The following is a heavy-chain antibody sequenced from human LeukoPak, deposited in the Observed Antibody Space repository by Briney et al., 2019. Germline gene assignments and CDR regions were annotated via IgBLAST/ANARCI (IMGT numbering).Heavy chain of an antibody. Sequence: PGGSLRLSCAASGFTFSSYSMNWVRQAPGKGLEWVSSISSSSSYIYYADSVKGRFTISRDNAKNSLYLQMNSLRAEDTAVYYCARVPGGQDAFDIWGQGTMVTVSS. V-gene: IGHV3-21*01. D-gene: IGHD3-10*01. CDR1: GFTFSSYS. J-gene: IGHJ3*02. CDR3: ARVPGGQDAFDI. CDR2: ISSSSSYI.